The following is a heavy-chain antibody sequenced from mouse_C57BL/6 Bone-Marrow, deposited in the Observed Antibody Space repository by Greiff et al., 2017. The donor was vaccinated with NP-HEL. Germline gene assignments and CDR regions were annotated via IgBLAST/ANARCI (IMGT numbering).Heavy chain of an antibody. CDR3: ATGKTGTEYYFDY. V-gene: IGHV1-55*01. J-gene: IGHJ2*01. Sequence: VQLQQPGAELVKPGASVKMSCKASGYTFTSYWITWVKQRPGQGLEWIGDIYPGSGSTNYNEKFKSKATLTVDTSSSTAYMQLSSLTSEDSAVYYCATGKTGTEYYFDYWGQGTTLTVSS. CDR2: IYPGSGST. CDR1: GYTFTSYW. D-gene: IGHD4-1*01.